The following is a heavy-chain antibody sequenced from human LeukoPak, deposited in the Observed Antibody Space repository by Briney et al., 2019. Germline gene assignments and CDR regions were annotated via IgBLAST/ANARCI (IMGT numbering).Heavy chain of an antibody. CDR1: GFSLTTSGVG. Sequence: GPTLLKPTQTLTLTCTFSGFSLTTSGVGVGWIRQPPGKALEWLALFYLNDDKGYSPSLESRLTITKDNSKNQVVLTMTYMDPVDTATYYCARARYYYRSKSYFDTFDYWVQGTLATVTS. V-gene: IGHV2-5*01. J-gene: IGHJ4*02. D-gene: IGHD3-10*01. CDR3: ARARYYYRSKSYFDTFDY. CDR2: FYLNDDK.